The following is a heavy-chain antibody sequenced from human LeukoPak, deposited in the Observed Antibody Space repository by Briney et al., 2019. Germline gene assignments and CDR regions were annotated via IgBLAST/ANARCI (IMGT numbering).Heavy chain of an antibody. CDR2: MNPNSGNT. D-gene: IGHD3-16*02. CDR3: ARRPRDDYVWGSYRPYDY. Sequence: ASVKVSCKASGYTFTAYYIHWVRQAPGQGLEWMGWMNPNSGNTGYAQKFQGRVTMTRNTSISTAYMELSSLRSEDTAVYYCARRPRDDYVWGSYRPYDYWGQGTLVTVSS. V-gene: IGHV1-8*02. J-gene: IGHJ4*02. CDR1: GYTFTAYY.